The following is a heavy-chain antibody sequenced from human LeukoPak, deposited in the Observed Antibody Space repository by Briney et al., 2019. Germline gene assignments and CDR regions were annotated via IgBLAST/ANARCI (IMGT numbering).Heavy chain of an antibody. Sequence: ASVKVSCKVSGYTLTELSMHWVRQAPGKGLEWMGGFDPEDGETIYAQKIQGRVTMTEDTSTDTAYMELSSLRSDDTAVYYCTLLWFGELNIHWFDPWGQGTLVTVSS. V-gene: IGHV1-24*01. CDR1: GYTLTELS. CDR2: FDPEDGET. J-gene: IGHJ5*02. D-gene: IGHD3-10*01. CDR3: TLLWFGELNIHWFDP.